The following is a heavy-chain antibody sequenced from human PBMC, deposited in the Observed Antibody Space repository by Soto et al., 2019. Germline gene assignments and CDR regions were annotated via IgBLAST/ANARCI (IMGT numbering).Heavy chain of an antibody. CDR3: ARARFPLRGGRYYDSSGYYFGD. CDR1: GGSISSSSYF. Sequence: SETLSLTCSVSGGSISSSSYFWGWIRQPPGKGLEWIGSIYYSGSTYYNPSLKSRVTVSVDTSKNQFSLKLSSVTAADTAVYYCARARFPLRGGRYYDSSGYYFGDWGQGTLVTVSS. J-gene: IGHJ4*02. V-gene: IGHV4-39*01. CDR2: IYYSGST. D-gene: IGHD3-22*01.